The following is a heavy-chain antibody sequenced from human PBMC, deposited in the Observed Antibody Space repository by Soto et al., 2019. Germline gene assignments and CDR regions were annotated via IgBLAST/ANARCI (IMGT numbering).Heavy chain of an antibody. CDR2: INGYNGNT. D-gene: IGHD5-12*01. Sequence: QVQLVQSGPEVKKPGASVKVSCKASGYTFTNYGISWVRQAPGQGLEWLGWINGYNGNTDYAQKIQDRVTMTTDTSTTTAYLELRSLAFDDTAVYYCARGGSGYEDDWGQGTLVTVSS. J-gene: IGHJ4*02. V-gene: IGHV1-18*01. CDR1: GYTFTNYG. CDR3: ARGGSGYEDD.